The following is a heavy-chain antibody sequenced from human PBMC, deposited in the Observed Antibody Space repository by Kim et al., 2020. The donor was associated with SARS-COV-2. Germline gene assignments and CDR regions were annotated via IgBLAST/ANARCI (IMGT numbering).Heavy chain of an antibody. CDR1: GYSFSTYD. Sequence: ASVKVSCEGSGYSFSTYDINWVRQAAGHGLEWMGWMNPNTGHTGYAQKFQGRISMTRDTSISTAYMELTDLRPEDTGVYYCATVVVPNTFALDPWGQGTLVTVSS. D-gene: IGHD2-2*01. V-gene: IGHV1-8*01. CDR2: MNPNTGHT. CDR3: ATVVVPNTFALDP. J-gene: IGHJ5*02.